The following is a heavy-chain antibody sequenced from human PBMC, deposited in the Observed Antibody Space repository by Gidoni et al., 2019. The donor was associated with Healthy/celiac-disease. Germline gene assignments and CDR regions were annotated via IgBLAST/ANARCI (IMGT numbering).Heavy chain of an antibody. CDR2: IYYSGST. CDR1: GGAISSYY. CDR3: ARAVAGTSQAHDAFDI. Sequence: VQLQESGPGPVKASGNLSPPCPAPGGAISSYYWSWIRQPPGKGLEWIGYIYYSGSTNYNPSLKSRVTISVDTSKNQFSLKLSSVTAADTAVYYCARAVAGTSQAHDAFDIWGQGTMVTVSS. D-gene: IGHD6-19*01. V-gene: IGHV4-59*01. J-gene: IGHJ3*02.